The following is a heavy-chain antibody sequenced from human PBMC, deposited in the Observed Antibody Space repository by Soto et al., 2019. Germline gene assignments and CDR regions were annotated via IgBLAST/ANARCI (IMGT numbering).Heavy chain of an antibody. V-gene: IGHV4-61*01. Sequence: SETLSLTCTVSGGSVSSGSYYWTWIRQPPGKGLEWIGCLYNSGSTNYNPALKSRATISVDTSRNQFSLRLSSVTAADTAVYYCARDNGYSYGYFDYWGQGTLVTVSS. D-gene: IGHD5-18*01. J-gene: IGHJ4*02. CDR1: GGSVSSGSYY. CDR2: LYNSGST. CDR3: ARDNGYSYGYFDY.